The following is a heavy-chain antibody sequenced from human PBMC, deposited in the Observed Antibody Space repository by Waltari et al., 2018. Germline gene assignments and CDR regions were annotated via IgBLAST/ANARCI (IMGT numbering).Heavy chain of an antibody. CDR1: GYTLTEFT. D-gene: IGHD3-22*01. CDR3: AVAVITPDAFDI. J-gene: IGHJ3*02. V-gene: IGHV1-24*01. CDR2: FDPEDGET. Sequence: QVQLVQSGAEVKKPGASVKVSCKVSGYTLTEFTMTWVGQAPGKGLEWMGGFDPEDGETIYAQKFQGRVTMTEDTSTDTAYMELSSLRSEDTAVYYCAVAVITPDAFDIWGQGTMVTVSS.